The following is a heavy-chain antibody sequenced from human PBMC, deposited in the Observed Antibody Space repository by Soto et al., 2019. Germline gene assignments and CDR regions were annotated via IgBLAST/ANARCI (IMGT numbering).Heavy chain of an antibody. V-gene: IGHV3-33*01. CDR2: IWYDGSNK. J-gene: IGHJ6*02. D-gene: IGHD3-22*01. CDR1: GFTFSSYG. Sequence: GGSLRLSCAASGFTFSSYGMHWVRQAPGKGLEWVAVIWYDGSNKYYADSVKGRFTISRDNSKNTLYLQMNSLRAEDTAVYYCARDSGYYDSSGSPTMDVWGQGTTVTVSS. CDR3: ARDSGYYDSSGSPTMDV.